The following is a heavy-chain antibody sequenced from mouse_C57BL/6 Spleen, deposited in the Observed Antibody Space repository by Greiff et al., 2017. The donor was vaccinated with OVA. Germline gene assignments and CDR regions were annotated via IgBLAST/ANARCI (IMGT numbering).Heavy chain of an antibody. CDR3: ASPFAY. CDR2: IYPGDGDT. CDR1: GYAFSSSW. J-gene: IGHJ3*01. Sequence: VQLQESGPELVKPGASVKISCKASGYAFSSSWMNWVKQRPGKGLEWIGRIYPGDGDTNYNGKFKGKATLTADKSSSTAYMQLSSLTSEDSAVYFCASPFAYWGQGTLVTVSA. V-gene: IGHV1-82*01.